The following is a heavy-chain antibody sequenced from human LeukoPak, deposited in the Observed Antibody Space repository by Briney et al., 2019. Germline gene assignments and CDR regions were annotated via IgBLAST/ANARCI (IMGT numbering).Heavy chain of an antibody. J-gene: IGHJ4*02. V-gene: IGHV4-61*02. CDR1: GDSISSGDYY. D-gene: IGHD3-22*01. Sequence: SETLSLICTVSGDSISSGDYYWSWIRQPAGKGLEWIERIYTSGSTNYNPSLKSRVTMSLDTSKNQFSLKLSSVTAADTAVYYCARGAYYDSSGAFDYWGQGTLVTVSS. CDR3: ARGAYYDSSGAFDY. CDR2: IYTSGST.